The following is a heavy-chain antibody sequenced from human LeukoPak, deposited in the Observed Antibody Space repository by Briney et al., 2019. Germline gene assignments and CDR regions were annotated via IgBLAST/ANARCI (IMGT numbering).Heavy chain of an antibody. CDR1: GFTFSHYS. J-gene: IGHJ4*02. CDR3: AKDSLNLTGGYSYGFDY. V-gene: IGHV3-23*01. Sequence: PGGSLRLSCVASGFTFSHYSMNWVRQAPGKGLEWVSAISGSGGSTYYAGSVKGRFTISRDNSKNTLYLQMNSLRAEDTAGYYCAKDSLNLTGGYSYGFDYWGQGTLVTVSS. CDR2: ISGSGGST. D-gene: IGHD5-18*01.